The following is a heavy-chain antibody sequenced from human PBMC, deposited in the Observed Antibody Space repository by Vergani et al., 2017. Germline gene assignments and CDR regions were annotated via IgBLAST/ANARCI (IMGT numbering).Heavy chain of an antibody. CDR2: MNPISGNT. D-gene: IGHD4-17*01. CDR3: AREGVXDYGRPPYYFGMDV. V-gene: IGHV1-8*01. CDR1: GYTFTTYD. J-gene: IGHJ6*02. Sequence: QVQLVQSGAEVKKPGASVKVSCKASGYTFTTYDINWVRQATGQGLEWMGWMNPISGNTGSAEKFQGRVTITRDTSISTAYMELSSLRSEDTAVYYCAREGVXDYGRPPYYFGMDVWGQGTTVTVSS.